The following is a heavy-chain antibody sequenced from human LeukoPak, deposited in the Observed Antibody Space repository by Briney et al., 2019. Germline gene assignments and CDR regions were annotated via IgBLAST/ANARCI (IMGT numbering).Heavy chain of an antibody. CDR3: ASGYSGYDSTAFDY. V-gene: IGHV3-66*02. CDR2: IYSGGST. Sequence: GGSLRLSCAASGFTVSSNYMNWVRQAPGKRLEWVSVIYSGGSTYYADSMKGRFTISRDNSKNTLYLQMNSLRAEDTAVYYCASGYSGYDSTAFDYWGQGTLVTVSS. CDR1: GFTVSSNY. J-gene: IGHJ4*02. D-gene: IGHD5-12*01.